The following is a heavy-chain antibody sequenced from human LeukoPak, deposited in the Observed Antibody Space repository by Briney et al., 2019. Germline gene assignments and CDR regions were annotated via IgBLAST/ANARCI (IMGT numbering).Heavy chain of an antibody. J-gene: IGHJ6*03. V-gene: IGHV4-34*01. CDR1: GGSFSGYY. Sequence: SETLSLTCAVYGGSFSGYYWSWIRQPPGKGLEWIGEINHSGSTNYTPSLKSRVTISVDTSKNQFSLKLSSVTAADTAVYYCARHGDYKLGYYMNVWGKGTTVTVSS. CDR2: INHSGST. CDR3: ARHGDYKLGYYMNV. D-gene: IGHD4-11*01.